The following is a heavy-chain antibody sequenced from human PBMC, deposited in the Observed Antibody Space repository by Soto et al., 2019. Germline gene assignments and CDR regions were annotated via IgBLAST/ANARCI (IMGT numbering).Heavy chain of an antibody. CDR1: GGSMSSGYYY. V-gene: IGHV4-30-4*01. CDR3: ASSSLYDMDV. CDR2: IYYSGNT. J-gene: IGHJ6*02. Sequence: PSWTLSLTCSVSGGSMSSGYYYWSWIRQPPGKGLECIGNIYYSGNTYYNPSLKSRLIISIDTSKNQFSLKVGSLTAADTAVYYCASSSLYDMDVWGQGTTVTVSS.